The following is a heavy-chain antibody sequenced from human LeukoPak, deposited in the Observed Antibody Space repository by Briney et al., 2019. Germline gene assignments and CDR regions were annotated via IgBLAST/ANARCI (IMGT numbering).Heavy chain of an antibody. CDR3: ARGAGFAEPLPEY. CDR2: INAGHGNT. D-gene: IGHD1-14*01. V-gene: IGHV1-3*01. CDR1: GYTFTSYA. Sequence: ASVKVSCKASGYTFTSYAIQWVRQAPGQRLEWMGWINAGHGNTKYSQKFQGRVTITRDTSASTAYMELSSLRSEDTAVYYCARGAGFAEPLPEYWGREPCSPSPQ. J-gene: IGHJ4*02.